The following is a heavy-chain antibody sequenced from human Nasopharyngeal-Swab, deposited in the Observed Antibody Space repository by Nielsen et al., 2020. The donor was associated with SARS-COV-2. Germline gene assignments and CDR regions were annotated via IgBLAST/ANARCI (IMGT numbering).Heavy chain of an antibody. CDR2: FRSKAYGGTT. CDR3: TRNDFWSGYYTDY. J-gene: IGHJ4*02. CDR1: RFIFGVYV. Sequence: SLRLSFTAPRFIFGVYVMSWLRQAPGLGLEWVAFFRSKAYGGTTDYAASVKVRFTISRDDSKSIAYLQMNSLKTEDTAVYYCTRNDFWSGYYTDYWGQGTLVTVSS. V-gene: IGHV3-49*03. D-gene: IGHD3-3*01.